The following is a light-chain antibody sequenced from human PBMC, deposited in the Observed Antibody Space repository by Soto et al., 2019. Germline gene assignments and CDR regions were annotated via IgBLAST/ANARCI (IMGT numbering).Light chain of an antibody. V-gene: IGKV3-20*01. Sequence: EIVMTQSPATPSLSPGEIATLSCRASQSVSNNYLAWYQQKPGPAPRLLIYGASNRATGLQDRFSGSGSGTDFPITISRLEPEDFAVYYCQQYGSSGTFGQGTKVDIK. J-gene: IGKJ1*01. CDR1: QSVSNNY. CDR2: GAS. CDR3: QQYGSSGT.